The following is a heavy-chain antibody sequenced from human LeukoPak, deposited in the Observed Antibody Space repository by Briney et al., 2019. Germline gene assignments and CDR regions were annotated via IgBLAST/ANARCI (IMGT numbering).Heavy chain of an antibody. D-gene: IGHD6-13*01. J-gene: IGHJ4*02. CDR1: GFTFSSYG. Sequence: GGSLRLSCAASGFTFSSYGMHWVRQAPGKGLEWVAFIRYDGSNKYYADSVKGRFTISRDNSKNTLYLQMNSLRAEDTAVYYCARGGIAAAWGSSFDYWGQGTLVTVSS. CDR2: IRYDGSNK. CDR3: ARGGIAAAWGSSFDY. V-gene: IGHV3-30*02.